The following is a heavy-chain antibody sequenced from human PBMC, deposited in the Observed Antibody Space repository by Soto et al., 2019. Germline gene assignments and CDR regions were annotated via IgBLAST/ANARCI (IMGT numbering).Heavy chain of an antibody. V-gene: IGHV3-33*01. CDR3: ARESVAVAGTDFDY. CDR2: IWYDGSNK. J-gene: IGHJ4*02. D-gene: IGHD6-19*01. CDR1: GFSFSSYG. Sequence: QVQLAESGGGVVQSGRSLRLSCAASGFSFSSYGMHWVRQAPGKGLEWVAVIWYDGSNKYYADSVKGRFTISRDNSMYTLYLQMNSLRAEDTAVYYCARESVAVAGTDFDYWGQGTLVTVSS.